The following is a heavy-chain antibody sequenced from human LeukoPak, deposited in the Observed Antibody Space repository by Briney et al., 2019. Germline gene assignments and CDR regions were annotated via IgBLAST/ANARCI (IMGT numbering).Heavy chain of an antibody. J-gene: IGHJ6*03. D-gene: IGHD2-2*01. CDR2: IIPIFGTA. CDR3: AGSSSSWSYFYYMDV. Sequence: ASVKVSCKASGYTFTSYFISWVRQAPGQGLEWMGGIIPIFGTADYARNFQDRVTITADKSTNTAYLELSSLRSEDTAIYYCAGSSSSWSYFYYMDVWGKGTTVTVSS. CDR1: GYTFTSYF. V-gene: IGHV1-69*06.